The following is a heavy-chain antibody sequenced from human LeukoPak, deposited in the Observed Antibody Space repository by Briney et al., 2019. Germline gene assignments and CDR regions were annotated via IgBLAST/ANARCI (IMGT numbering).Heavy chain of an antibody. Sequence: GGSLRLSCAASGFTFSSYWIHWVRQVPGKGLVWISRIKDGGTTTDYAGSVKGRFTISRDDAKNTLYLQMNSLRAEDTAVYYCTTIRPGYWGQGTLVTVSP. CDR1: GFTFSSYW. CDR2: IKDGGTTT. J-gene: IGHJ4*02. V-gene: IGHV3-74*01. CDR3: TTIRPGY. D-gene: IGHD5-12*01.